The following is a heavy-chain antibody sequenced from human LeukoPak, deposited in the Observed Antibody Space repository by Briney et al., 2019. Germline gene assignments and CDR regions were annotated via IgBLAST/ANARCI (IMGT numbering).Heavy chain of an antibody. CDR1: GFTFDDYA. CDR2: ISWNSGSM. J-gene: IGHJ4*02. CDR3: AKHTSSKYYYDSSGPGGTLYDY. D-gene: IGHD3-22*01. Sequence: GGSLRLSCAASGFTFDDYAMHWVRQAPGKGLEWVSGISWNSGSMRYADSVKGRFTISRDNAKNSLYLQMNSLRDEDTALYYCAKHTSSKYYYDSSGPGGTLYDYWGQGTLVTVSS. V-gene: IGHV3-9*01.